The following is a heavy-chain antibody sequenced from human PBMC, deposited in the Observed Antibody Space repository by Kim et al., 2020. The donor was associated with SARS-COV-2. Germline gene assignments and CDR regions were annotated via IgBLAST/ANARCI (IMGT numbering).Heavy chain of an antibody. V-gene: IGHV1-18*01. D-gene: IGHD1-26*01. CDR2: VTTYTGNA. Sequence: ASVKVSCKASGYSFSRFGVTWLRQAPGQGLEWMGWVTTYTGNANYAQKFQGRVAMTTDTSTSTASLERGGLSLHATAGIYFGGGRGATTFGDWGRGTLV. CDR1: GYSFSRFG. CDR3: GGGRGATTFGD. J-gene: IGHJ1*01.